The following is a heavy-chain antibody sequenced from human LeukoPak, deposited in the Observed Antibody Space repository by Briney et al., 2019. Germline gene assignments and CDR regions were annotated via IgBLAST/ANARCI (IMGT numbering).Heavy chain of an antibody. J-gene: IGHJ4*02. CDR3: ARDRGHSSGEHDY. CDR2: ISSSSSHI. Sequence: GGSLRLSCAASGFTFSSYSMNWVRQAPGKGLEWVSSISSSSSHIYYADSVKGRFTISRDNAKNSLYLQMNSLRAEDTAVYYCARDRGHSSGEHDYWGQGTLVTVSS. D-gene: IGHD6-19*01. CDR1: GFTFSSYS. V-gene: IGHV3-21*01.